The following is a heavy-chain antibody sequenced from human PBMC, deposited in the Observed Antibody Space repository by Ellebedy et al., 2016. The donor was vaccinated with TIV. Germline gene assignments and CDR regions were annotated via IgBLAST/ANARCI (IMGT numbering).Heavy chain of an antibody. Sequence: SETLSLTXIVSGDSISGYYWIWVRQPAGKGLEWIGHMYSSGGTDYNPSLKSRVTMSIDTSNNQFSLNLKSVTAADTAVYYCARGLVQGQGRDWGLEYWGQGTLVTVSS. CDR1: GDSISGYY. CDR2: MYSSGGT. D-gene: IGHD3-16*01. V-gene: IGHV4-4*07. CDR3: ARGLVQGQGRDWGLEY. J-gene: IGHJ4*02.